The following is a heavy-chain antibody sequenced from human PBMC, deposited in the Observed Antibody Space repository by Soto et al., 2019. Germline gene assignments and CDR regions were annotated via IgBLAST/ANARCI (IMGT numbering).Heavy chain of an antibody. D-gene: IGHD3-3*01. J-gene: IGHJ4*02. Sequence: GGSLRLSCAASGFTFSSYAMSWVRQAPGKGLEWVSAISGSGGSTYYADSVKGRFTISRDNSKNTLYLQMNSLRAEDTAVYYCAKDIWSGYYSLPFDYWGQGTLVTVSS. V-gene: IGHV3-23*01. CDR2: ISGSGGST. CDR3: AKDIWSGYYSLPFDY. CDR1: GFTFSSYA.